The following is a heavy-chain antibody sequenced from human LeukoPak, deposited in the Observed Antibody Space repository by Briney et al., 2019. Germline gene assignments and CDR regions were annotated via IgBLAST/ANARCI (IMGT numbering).Heavy chain of an antibody. D-gene: IGHD6-19*01. CDR3: ARDLGSGWIFDY. Sequence: ASVKVSCKASGYTFTRYAFGWLRQAPGQGPEWMGWISANNGNTNYTQKLQGRITMTTDTSTSTADMELRSLRSDDTAVYYCARDLGSGWIFDYWGQGTLVIVSS. CDR2: ISANNGNT. V-gene: IGHV1-18*01. CDR1: GYTFTRYA. J-gene: IGHJ4*02.